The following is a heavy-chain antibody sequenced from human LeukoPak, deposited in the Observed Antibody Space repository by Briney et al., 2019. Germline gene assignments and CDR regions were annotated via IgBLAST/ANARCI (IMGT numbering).Heavy chain of an antibody. CDR1: GFTFSSYG. V-gene: IGHV3-30*03. D-gene: IGHD3-10*02. J-gene: IGHJ4*02. CDR3: AMALFGELVY. CDR2: ISYDGSNK. Sequence: PGGSLRLSCAASGFTFSSYGMHWVRQAPGKGLEWVAVISYDGSNKYYADSVKGRFTISRDNAKNTLYLQMNSLRAEDTAVYYCAMALFGELVYWGQGTLVTVSS.